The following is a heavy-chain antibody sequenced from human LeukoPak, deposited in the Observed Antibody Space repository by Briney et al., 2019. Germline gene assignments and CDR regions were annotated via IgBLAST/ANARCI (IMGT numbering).Heavy chain of an antibody. CDR2: ISGGSSYI. D-gene: IGHD3-22*01. V-gene: IGHV3-21*01. J-gene: IGHJ3*02. Sequence: GGSPRLSCAASGFSFSSYSMNWVRQAPGKGLEWVASISGGSSYIYYADSVKGRFTISRDNAKNSLFLQMNSLRAEDTAVYYCARGITMIVVASRVVGAFDIWGQGTMVTVSS. CDR1: GFSFSSYS. CDR3: ARGITMIVVASRVVGAFDI.